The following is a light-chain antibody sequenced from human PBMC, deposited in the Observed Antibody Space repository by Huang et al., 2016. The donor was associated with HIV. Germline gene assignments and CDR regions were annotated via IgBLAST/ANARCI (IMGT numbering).Light chain of an antibody. CDR2: DSF. J-gene: IGKJ4*01. CDR1: QKINNY. Sequence: DIVLTQSPATLSLSPGQRATLSCRASQKINNYLVWYQQKPGQAPRLLIYDSFNRATGIPARFSGSGSGTDFTLTINTLEPEDFAVYYCQQRGAWPPTFGGGTKVEIK. CDR3: QQRGAWPPT. V-gene: IGKV3-11*01.